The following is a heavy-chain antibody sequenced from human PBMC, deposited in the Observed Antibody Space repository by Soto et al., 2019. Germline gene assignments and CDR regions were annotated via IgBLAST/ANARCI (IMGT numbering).Heavy chain of an antibody. CDR1: GFTFSSYG. Sequence: VGSLRLSCAASGFTFSSYGMHWVRQAPGKGLEWVAVISYDGSNKYYADPVKGRFTISRDNSKNTLYLQMNSLRAEDTAVYYCAKDNYRGSSGWYFDYWGQGTLVTVSS. CDR2: ISYDGSNK. D-gene: IGHD6-19*01. V-gene: IGHV3-30*18. CDR3: AKDNYRGSSGWYFDY. J-gene: IGHJ4*02.